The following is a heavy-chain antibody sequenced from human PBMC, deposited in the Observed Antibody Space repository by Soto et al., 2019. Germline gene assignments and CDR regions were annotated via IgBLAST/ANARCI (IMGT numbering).Heavy chain of an antibody. V-gene: IGHV3-66*01. Sequence: PGGSLRLSCAASGFTVSSNYMSWVRQAPGKGLEWVSVIYSGGSTYYADSVKGRFTISRDNSKNTLYLQMNSLRAEDTAVYYCARDPPDCSGGGCYLPSGYYGMDVWGQGTTVTVSS. D-gene: IGHD2-15*01. J-gene: IGHJ6*02. CDR1: GFTVSSNY. CDR3: ARDPPDCSGGGCYLPSGYYGMDV. CDR2: IYSGGST.